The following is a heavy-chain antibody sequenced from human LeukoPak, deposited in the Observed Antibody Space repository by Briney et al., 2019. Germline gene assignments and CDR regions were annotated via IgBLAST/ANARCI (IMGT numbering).Heavy chain of an antibody. CDR2: ISAYNGNT. CDR1: GYTFTSYD. J-gene: IGHJ4*02. V-gene: IGHV1-18*01. CDR3: ARDRVVVVVAATDFDY. D-gene: IGHD2-15*01. Sequence: ASVKVSCKASGYTFTSYDINWVRQAPGQGLEWMGWISAYNGNTNYAQKLQGRVTMTTDTSTSTAYMELRSLRSDDTAVYYCARDRVVVVVAATDFDYWGQGTLVTVSS.